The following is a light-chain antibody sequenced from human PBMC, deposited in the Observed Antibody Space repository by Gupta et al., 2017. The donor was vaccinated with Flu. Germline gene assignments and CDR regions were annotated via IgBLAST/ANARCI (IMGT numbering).Light chain of an antibody. CDR1: QSIVRW. V-gene: IGKV1-5*03. CDR3: QQYYRYPLT. Sequence: GDRVTITCRASQSIVRWLAWYQQKPGTAPDPLIYQASNVESGVPSRFSGSGSGTEFTLTINSLQPDDFATYYCQQYYRYPLTFGGGTRVEIK. J-gene: IGKJ4*01. CDR2: QAS.